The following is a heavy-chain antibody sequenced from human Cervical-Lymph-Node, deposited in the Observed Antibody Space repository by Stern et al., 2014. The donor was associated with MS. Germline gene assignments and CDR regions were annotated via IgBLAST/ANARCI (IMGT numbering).Heavy chain of an antibody. J-gene: IGHJ3*02. CDR1: GAPVSTGGYY. D-gene: IGHD2-21*01. CDR2: IHHAGAT. Sequence: VQLVESGPGLVKPSQTLSLSCTVSGAPVSTGGYYWTWIRQPPGKGLEWVGYIHHAGATFYNPSLKSRVAISVDTSENQFSLKLTSVTAADTAVYYCAAIGPRMEGACFDIWGQGTMVTVSS. CDR3: AAIGPRMEGACFDI. V-gene: IGHV4-31*03.